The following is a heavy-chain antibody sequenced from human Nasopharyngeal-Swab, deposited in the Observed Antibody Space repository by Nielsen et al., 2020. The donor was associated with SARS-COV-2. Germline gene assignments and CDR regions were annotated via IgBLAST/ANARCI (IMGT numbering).Heavy chain of an antibody. V-gene: IGHV4-61*01. J-gene: IGHJ4*02. CDR3: ARGLAATTVVTPGFDY. CDR1: GGSVSSGSYY. D-gene: IGHD4-23*01. CDR2: IYYSGST. Sequence: SETLSLTCTVSGGSVSSGSYYWSWIRQPPGKGLEWIGYIYYSGSTNYNPSLKSRVTISVDTSKNQFSLKLSSVTAADTAVYYCARGLAATTVVTPGFDYWGQGTLVTVSS.